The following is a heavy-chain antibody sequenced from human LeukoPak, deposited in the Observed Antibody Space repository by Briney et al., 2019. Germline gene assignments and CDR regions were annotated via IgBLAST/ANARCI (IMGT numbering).Heavy chain of an antibody. CDR1: GGSFSGFY. CDR2: INHSGRT. D-gene: IGHD3-16*02. J-gene: IGHJ5*02. V-gene: IGHV4-34*01. Sequence: NPSGTLSLTCAVYGGSFSGFYWTWIRQPPGKGLEWIGEINHSGRTNFNPSPKSRVIISVDTSKNQFSLKLSSVTAADTAVYYCARGLIMITFGGVIVKDWFDPWGQGTLVTVSS. CDR3: ARGLIMITFGGVIVKDWFDP.